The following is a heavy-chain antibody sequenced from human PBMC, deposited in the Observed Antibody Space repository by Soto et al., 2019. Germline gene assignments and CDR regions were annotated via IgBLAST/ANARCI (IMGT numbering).Heavy chain of an antibody. D-gene: IGHD5-18*01. CDR1: GGSISSTSYY. J-gene: IGHJ6*02. V-gene: IGHV4-39*01. CDR2: IYYSGST. CDR3: ASRAEYSYGLYYYYGMDV. Sequence: PSETLSLTCTVSGGSISSTSYYWGWIRQPPGKGLEWIGSIYYSGSTYYNPSLKSRVTISVDTSKNQFSLKLSSVTAADTAVYYCASRAEYSYGLYYYYGMDVWGQGTTVTVSS.